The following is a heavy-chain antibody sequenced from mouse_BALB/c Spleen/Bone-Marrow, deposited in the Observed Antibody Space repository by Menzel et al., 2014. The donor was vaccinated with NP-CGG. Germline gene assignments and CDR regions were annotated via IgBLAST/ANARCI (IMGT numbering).Heavy chain of an antibody. CDR3: TRLTYYGLTDY. Sequence: EVMLVESRGGLVQPGGSLKLSCTVSGFDFSRYWMSWVRQAPGKGLQWIGEINPESSTINYTPSLKDKFIISRDNAKNTLYLQMSKVRSEDTALYYCTRLTYYGLTDYWGQGTTLTVSS. D-gene: IGHD1-2*01. CDR1: GFDFSRYW. J-gene: IGHJ2*01. V-gene: IGHV4-1*02. CDR2: INPESSTI.